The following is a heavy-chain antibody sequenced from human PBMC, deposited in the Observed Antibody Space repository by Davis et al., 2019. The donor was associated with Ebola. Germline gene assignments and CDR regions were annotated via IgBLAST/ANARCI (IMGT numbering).Heavy chain of an antibody. V-gene: IGHV4-34*01. CDR3: ARAGRFLEWLLRGLDAFDI. D-gene: IGHD3-3*01. CDR2: INHSGST. J-gene: IGHJ3*02. Sequence: PSETLSLTCAVYGGSFSGYYWSWIRQPPGKGLEWIGEINHSGSTNYNPSLKSRVTISVDTSKNQFSLKLSSVTAADTAVYYCARAGRFLEWLLRGLDAFDIWGQGTMVTVSS. CDR1: GGSFSGYY.